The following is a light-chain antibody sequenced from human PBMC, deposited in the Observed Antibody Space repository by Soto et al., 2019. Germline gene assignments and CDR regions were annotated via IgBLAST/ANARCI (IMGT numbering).Light chain of an antibody. CDR3: LQFGDSPPAFT. V-gene: IGKV3-20*01. J-gene: IGKJ2*01. Sequence: ESMLTQSPGTLSLSPGERATLSCRASRSVSSRYISWYQQKPGQAPRLLIYGASIRATGIPDRFSGSGSGTDFTLTISRLEAEDFAVYYCLQFGDSPPAFTFGQGTKLEI. CDR2: GAS. CDR1: RSVSSRY.